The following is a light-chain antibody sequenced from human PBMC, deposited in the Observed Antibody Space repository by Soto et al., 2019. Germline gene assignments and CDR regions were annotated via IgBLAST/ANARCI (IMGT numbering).Light chain of an antibody. CDR1: HSVSSSY. CDR2: DAS. V-gene: IGKV3D-20*02. J-gene: IGKJ1*01. CDR3: QQRSNWT. Sequence: EIVLTQSRGTLSLSPGEIATLSFGAIHSVSSSYLAWYQQKPGQAPRLLIYDASNMATGIPARFSGSGSGTDFTLTICSLEPEDFAVYYCQQRSNWTFGQGTEVDI.